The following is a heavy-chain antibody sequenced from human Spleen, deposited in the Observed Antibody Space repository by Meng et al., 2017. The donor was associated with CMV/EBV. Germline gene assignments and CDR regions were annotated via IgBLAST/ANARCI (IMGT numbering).Heavy chain of an antibody. CDR1: GFTFSSYW. D-gene: IGHD3-3*01. CDR2: IKQDGSEK. J-gene: IGHJ6*02. CDR3: ARDGEYYDFWSGYYYYYGMDV. V-gene: IGHV3-7*01. Sequence: GESLKISCAASGFTFSSYWMSWVRQAPGKGLEWVANIKQDGSEKYYVDSVKGRFTISRDNAKNSLYLQMNSLRAEDTAVYYCARDGEYYDFWSGYYYYYGMDVWGQGTTVTVSS.